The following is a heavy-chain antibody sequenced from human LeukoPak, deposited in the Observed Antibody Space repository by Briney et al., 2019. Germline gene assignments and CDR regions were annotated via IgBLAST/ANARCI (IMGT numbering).Heavy chain of an antibody. CDR1: GFTVSSSY. CDR3: ARDPYGSGSYYVYYYYYMDV. J-gene: IGHJ6*03. D-gene: IGHD3-10*01. CDR2: IYSGGTP. V-gene: IGHV3-53*01. Sequence: GGSLRLSCAASGFTVSSSYMSWVRQAPGKGLEWVSVIYSGGTPYYADSVKGRFTISRDHSKNTLYLQMNSLRAEDTAVYYCARDPYGSGSYYVYYYYYMDVWGKGTTVTVSS.